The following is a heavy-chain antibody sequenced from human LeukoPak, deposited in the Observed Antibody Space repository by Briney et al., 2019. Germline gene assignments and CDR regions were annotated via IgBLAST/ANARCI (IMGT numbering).Heavy chain of an antibody. CDR1: GFTFDDYG. CDR2: INWNAANT. CDR3: ARAPGSSLRGYYYYYMDV. D-gene: IGHD3-10*01. J-gene: IGHJ6*03. V-gene: IGHV3-20*04. Sequence: WPGGSLRLSCAASGFTFDDYGMSWVRQAAGKGLEWVSGINWNAANTGYADSVKGRFTISRDNVKNSLYLQMNSLRAEDTALYYCARAPGSSLRGYYYYYMDVWGKGTTVTVSS.